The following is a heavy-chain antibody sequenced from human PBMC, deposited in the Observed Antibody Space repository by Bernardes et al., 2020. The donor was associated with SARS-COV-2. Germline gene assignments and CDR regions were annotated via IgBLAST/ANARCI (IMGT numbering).Heavy chain of an antibody. CDR3: VGVTWSKRDGFDI. CDR2: IYPNTGGT. D-gene: IGHD1-26*01. CDR1: GYTFTDYH. J-gene: IGHJ3*02. Sequence: ASMKVSCKASGYTFTDYHIHWVRQAPGQGLEWMGWIYPNTGGTEYSQKFRGRVTMTRDTSIATAYMDLKSLTSDDTAVYYCVGVTWSKRDGFDIWGQGALVTVSS. V-gene: IGHV1-2*02.